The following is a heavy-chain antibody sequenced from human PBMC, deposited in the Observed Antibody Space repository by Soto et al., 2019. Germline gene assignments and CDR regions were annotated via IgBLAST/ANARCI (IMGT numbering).Heavy chain of an antibody. J-gene: IGHJ4*02. Sequence: EVHLLESGGGLVHPGGSLRLSCAASGFTFNNYVMSWVRQAPGKGLEWVSGISSTGGGTYYADPGKGRFTISRDNSKNTLYLQMNNLRAGDTALYYCAKGHDIVVVPTVDYWGQGTLVTVSS. V-gene: IGHV3-23*01. CDR1: GFTFNNYV. D-gene: IGHD2-15*01. CDR2: ISSTGGGT. CDR3: AKGHDIVVVPTVDY.